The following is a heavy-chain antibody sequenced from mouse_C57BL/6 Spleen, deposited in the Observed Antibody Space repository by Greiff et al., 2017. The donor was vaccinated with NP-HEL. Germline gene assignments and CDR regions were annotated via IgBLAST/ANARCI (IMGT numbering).Heavy chain of an antibody. CDR1: GYTFTSYW. Sequence: VQLQQPGAELVKPGASVKLSCKASGYTFTSYWMPWVKQRPGQGLEWIGEIDPSDSYTNYNQKFKGKATLTVDTSSSTAYMQLSSLTSEDSAVYDCARARYCGRAFDVWGTGTTVTVSS. CDR3: ARARYCGRAFDV. CDR2: IDPSDSYT. D-gene: IGHD1-1*01. J-gene: IGHJ1*03. V-gene: IGHV1-50*01.